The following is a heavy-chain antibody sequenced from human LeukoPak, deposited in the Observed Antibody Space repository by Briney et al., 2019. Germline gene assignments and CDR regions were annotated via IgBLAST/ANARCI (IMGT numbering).Heavy chain of an antibody. CDR3: AKDTTLFFLGGYRNGAFDI. CDR2: ISGSGGST. Sequence: PGGSLRLSCAASGFTFSDYYMSWIRQAPGKGLEWVSAISGSGGSTYYADSVKGRFTISRDNSKNTLYLQMNSLRAEDTAVYYCAKDTTLFFLGGYRNGAFDIWGQGTMVTVSS. CDR1: GFTFSDYY. J-gene: IGHJ3*02. D-gene: IGHD1-14*01. V-gene: IGHV3-23*01.